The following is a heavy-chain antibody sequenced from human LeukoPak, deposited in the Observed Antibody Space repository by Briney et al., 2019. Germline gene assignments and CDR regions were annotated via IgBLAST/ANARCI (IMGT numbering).Heavy chain of an antibody. Sequence: ASVKVSCKANGYTFSTYGITWVRQAPGQGLEWMGWISAKNGNTKYAQKFQDRVTMTTDTSTNTGYMDLTSLISDDTAVYYCARDGASDWNDMLDHWGQGTLVTVSS. J-gene: IGHJ4*02. CDR2: ISAKNGNT. CDR3: ARDGASDWNDMLDH. CDR1: GYTFSTYG. D-gene: IGHD1-1*01. V-gene: IGHV1-18*01.